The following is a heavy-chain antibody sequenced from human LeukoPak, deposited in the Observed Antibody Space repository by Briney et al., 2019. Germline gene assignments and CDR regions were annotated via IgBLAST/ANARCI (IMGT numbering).Heavy chain of an antibody. Sequence: SGPTLVNPTQTLTLTCTFSGFSLSTSGMRVSWIRQPPGKGLEWIGSIYYSGSTYYNPSLKSRVTISVDTSENQFSLKLSSVTAADTAVYYCASPYRRGTILHWGQGTLVTVSS. CDR1: GFSLSTSGMR. V-gene: IGHV4-39*01. D-gene: IGHD3-16*02. J-gene: IGHJ4*02. CDR2: IYYSGST. CDR3: ASPYRRGTILH.